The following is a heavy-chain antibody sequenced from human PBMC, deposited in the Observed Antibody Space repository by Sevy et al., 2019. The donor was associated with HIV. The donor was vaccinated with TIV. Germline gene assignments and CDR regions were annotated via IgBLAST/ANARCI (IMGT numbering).Heavy chain of an antibody. CDR1: GHSFSTYW. D-gene: IGHD2-8*02. J-gene: IGHJ3*01. CDR3: ASQSHQSYFCTGGARAFDL. V-gene: IGHV5-51*01. CDR2: IYPGDSDT. Sequence: GESLKISCNDSGHSFSTYWIAWVRQMPGKGLEWMGIIYPGDSDTRYSPSFQGQVTISADKYISTAYLQWSSLKASDTAMYYYASQSHQSYFCTGGARAFDLWGQGTMVTVSS.